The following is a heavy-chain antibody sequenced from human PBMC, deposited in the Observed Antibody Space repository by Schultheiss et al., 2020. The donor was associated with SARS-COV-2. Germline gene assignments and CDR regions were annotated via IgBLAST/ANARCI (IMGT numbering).Heavy chain of an antibody. CDR1: GGSISSYY. D-gene: IGHD4-11*01. J-gene: IGHJ5*02. V-gene: IGHV4-4*07. Sequence: SETLSLTCTVSGGSISSYYWSWIRQPAGKGLEWIGRIYTSGSTNYNPSLKSRVTISVDTSKNQFSLQLNSVTPEDTAVYYCARGYGNYGPGWFDPWGQGTLVTVSS. CDR3: ARGYGNYGPGWFDP. CDR2: IYTSGST.